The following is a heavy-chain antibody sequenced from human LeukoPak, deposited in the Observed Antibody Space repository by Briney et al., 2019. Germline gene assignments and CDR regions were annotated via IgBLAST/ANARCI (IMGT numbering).Heavy chain of an antibody. CDR2: IKSKTDGGTT. CDR1: GFTFSNAW. Sequence: GGSLRLSCAASGFTFSNAWMNWVPQAPGKGLEWVGRIKSKTDGGTTDYAAPVKGRFTISRDDSKNTLYLQMNSLKTEDTAVYYCTTGESGSYYYYYGMDVWGQGTTVTVSS. D-gene: IGHD1-26*01. CDR3: TTGESGSYYYYYGMDV. V-gene: IGHV3-15*07. J-gene: IGHJ6*02.